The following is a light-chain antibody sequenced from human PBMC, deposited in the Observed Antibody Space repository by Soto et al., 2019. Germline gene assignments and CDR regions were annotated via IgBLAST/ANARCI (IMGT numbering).Light chain of an antibody. CDR3: RRDAGSSAFV. Sequence: QSVLTQPASVSGSPGQSITISCTGTSSDVGSYNLVSWYQQHPGEAPKLMIYEGTQRPSGVSNRFSGSKSGNTASLTISGRQAEDEADYHCRRDAGSSAFVFGSGTKVTDL. V-gene: IGLV2-23*03. J-gene: IGLJ1*01. CDR1: SSDVGSYNL. CDR2: EGT.